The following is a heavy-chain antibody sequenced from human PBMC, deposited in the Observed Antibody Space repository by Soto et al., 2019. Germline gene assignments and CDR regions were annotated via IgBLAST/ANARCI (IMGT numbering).Heavy chain of an antibody. CDR3: ARDRGEMATVAPAH. Sequence: GGSLRLSCAASGFTFTSYGLHWVSQAPGKGLEWVAVISYDGTDENYADSVKGRFTISRDNSKNTLYLQMNGLRTEDTVVYYCARDRGEMATVAPAHWGQGTLVTVSS. CDR2: ISYDGTDE. V-gene: IGHV3-30-3*01. D-gene: IGHD4-4*01. CDR1: GFTFTSYG. J-gene: IGHJ4*02.